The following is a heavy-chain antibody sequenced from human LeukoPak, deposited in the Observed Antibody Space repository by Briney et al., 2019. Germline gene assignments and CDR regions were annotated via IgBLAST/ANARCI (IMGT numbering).Heavy chain of an antibody. CDR3: AKFLTGQYDAFDI. CDR1: GITFSNFY. J-gene: IGHJ3*02. Sequence: GGSLRLSCAASGITFSNFYMSWIRQAPGQGLEWVSFISSASTYTNFADSVKGRFTVSRDNAKNSLFLQMNSLRAEDTAVYYCAKFLTGQYDAFDIWGQGTMVTVSA. V-gene: IGHV3-11*03. D-gene: IGHD3-9*01. CDR2: ISSASTYT.